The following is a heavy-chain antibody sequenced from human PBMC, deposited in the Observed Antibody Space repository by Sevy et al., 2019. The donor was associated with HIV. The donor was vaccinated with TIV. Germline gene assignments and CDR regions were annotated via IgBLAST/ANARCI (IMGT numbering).Heavy chain of an antibody. CDR2: IIPIFGST. D-gene: IGHD3-10*01. CDR1: GGTFSDYA. V-gene: IGHV1-69*06. CDR3: ARFKYYGSESLYYFDY. J-gene: IGHJ4*02. Sequence: ASVKVSCKASGGTFSDYAISWVRQAPGQGLEWMGGIIPIFGSTNYAQKFQGRVTITANKSTSTVYMELRSLRSEDSALYYCARFKYYGSESLYYFDYWRQGTLVTVSS.